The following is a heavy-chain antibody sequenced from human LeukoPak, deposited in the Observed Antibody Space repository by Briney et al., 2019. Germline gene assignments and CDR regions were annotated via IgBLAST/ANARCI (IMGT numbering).Heavy chain of an antibody. D-gene: IGHD1-26*01. V-gene: IGHV3-74*01. CDR2: INSDGSST. CDR1: GFTFSSHC. CDR3: GRDLSYSVDY. J-gene: IGHJ4*02. Sequence: GGSLRLSCAASGFTFSSHCMHWVRQAPGKGLVWVSRINSDGSSTSYADSVKGRFTISRDNAKNTLYLQVNSLRAEDTAVYCCGRDLSYSVDYWGQGTLVTVSS.